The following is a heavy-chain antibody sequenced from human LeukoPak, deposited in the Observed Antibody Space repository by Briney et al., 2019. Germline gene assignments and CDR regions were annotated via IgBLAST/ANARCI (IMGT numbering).Heavy chain of an antibody. Sequence: PGGSLRLSCAASGFTFSSYGMNWVRQAPGKGLEWVSSISGSGDDTSYADSVKGRFTISRDNSRNTLYLQMNSLRAEDTAVYYCAKQFVDVWGQGTLVTVSS. CDR1: GFTFSSYG. CDR3: AKQFVDV. CDR2: ISGSGDDT. V-gene: IGHV3-23*01. J-gene: IGHJ5*02. D-gene: IGHD5-24*01.